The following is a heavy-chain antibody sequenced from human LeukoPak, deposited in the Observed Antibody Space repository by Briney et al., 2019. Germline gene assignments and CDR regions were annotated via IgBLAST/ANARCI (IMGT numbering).Heavy chain of an antibody. CDR2: IYTRGST. CDR1: GGSINNYY. D-gene: IGHD5-18*01. CDR3: ARVRASEYSYGSPVYFDY. Sequence: PSETLSLTCTVSGGSINNYYWSWIRQPAGKGLEWIGRIYTRGSTNYNPSLKSRVTMSVDTSKNQFSLKLSSVTAADTAVYYCARVRASEYSYGSPVYFDYWGQGTLVTVSS. J-gene: IGHJ4*02. V-gene: IGHV4-4*07.